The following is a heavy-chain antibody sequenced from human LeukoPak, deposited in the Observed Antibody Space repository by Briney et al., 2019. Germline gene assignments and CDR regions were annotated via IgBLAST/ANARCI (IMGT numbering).Heavy chain of an antibody. V-gene: IGHV4-4*07. D-gene: IGHD6-6*01. Sequence: SETLSLTCTVSGGSISRYYWSWIRQPAGKGLEWIGRIFNSGSTNYNPSLKSRVTMSVDTSKNQFFLKVNSVTAADTAVYYCARDPLYSSSTLDAFDIWGQGTMVTVSS. J-gene: IGHJ3*02. CDR1: GGSISRYY. CDR3: ARDPLYSSSTLDAFDI. CDR2: IFNSGST.